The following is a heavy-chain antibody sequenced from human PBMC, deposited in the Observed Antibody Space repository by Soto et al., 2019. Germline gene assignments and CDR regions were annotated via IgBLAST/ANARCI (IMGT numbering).Heavy chain of an antibody. Sequence: ASVKVSCKASGYTFTSYGIHWVRQAPGQRLEWTGWINAGNGNTKYSEKFQGRVTITRDTSASTAYLELSSLRSEDTAVYYCASDPNDSSAYYHHYYYGMDVWGQGTTVTVSS. D-gene: IGHD3-22*01. CDR3: ASDPNDSSAYYHHYYYGMDV. J-gene: IGHJ6*02. CDR2: INAGNGNT. V-gene: IGHV1-3*01. CDR1: GYTFTSYG.